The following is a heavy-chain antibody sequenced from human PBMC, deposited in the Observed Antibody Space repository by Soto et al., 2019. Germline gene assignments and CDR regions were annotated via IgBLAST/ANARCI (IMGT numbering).Heavy chain of an antibody. V-gene: IGHV1-69*13. CDR3: ARDPGGGRTYNWFDP. J-gene: IGHJ5*02. CDR2: IIPIFGTA. D-gene: IGHD3-16*01. Sequence: SVKVSCKASGGTFSSYAISWVRQAPGQGLEWMGGIIPIFGTANYAQKFQGRVTITADESTSTAYMELSSLRSEDTAVYYCARDPGGGRTYNWFDPWGQGTLVTVSS. CDR1: GGTFSSYA.